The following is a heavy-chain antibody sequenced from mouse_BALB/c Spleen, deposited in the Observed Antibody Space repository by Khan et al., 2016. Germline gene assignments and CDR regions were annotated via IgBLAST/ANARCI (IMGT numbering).Heavy chain of an antibody. D-gene: IGHD1-1*01. CDR1: GYTFTSYW. V-gene: IGHV1-7*01. Sequence: QVQLQQSGAELAKPGASVKMSCKASGYTFTSYWMHWVKQRPGKGLEWIGYINPSTGYTEYNQKFKDKATLTADKSSSTAYMQLSSLTSEDSAVYYCASYYGSSYYFDYWGQGTTLTVSS. CDR2: INPSTGYT. J-gene: IGHJ2*01. CDR3: ASYYGSSYYFDY.